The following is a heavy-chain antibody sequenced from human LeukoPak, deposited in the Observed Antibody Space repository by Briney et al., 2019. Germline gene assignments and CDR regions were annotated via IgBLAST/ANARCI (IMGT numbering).Heavy chain of an antibody. CDR1: GFTFSGYW. D-gene: IGHD6-19*01. Sequence: GGSLRLSCAASGFTFSGYWMSWVRQTPEKGLEWVSGISWNSGSIDYANSVKGRFTISRDNAKNSLYLQMNSLRVEDTAFYYCAKDNRRHYTSGPNPDSLHWGQGALVTVSS. J-gene: IGHJ4*02. CDR2: ISWNSGSI. V-gene: IGHV3-9*01. CDR3: AKDNRRHYTSGPNPDSLH.